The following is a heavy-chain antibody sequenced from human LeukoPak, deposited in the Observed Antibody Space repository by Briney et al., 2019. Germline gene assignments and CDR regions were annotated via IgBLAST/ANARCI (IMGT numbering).Heavy chain of an antibody. Sequence: SETLSLTCTVSGGSISSGSYYWGWIRQPPGKGLEWIGSIYYSGSTYYNPSLKSRVTISVDTSKNQFSLKLSSVTAADTALYYCARQGLAARTNLNTWFDPWGQGSLVSVSS. J-gene: IGHJ5*02. CDR2: IYYSGST. CDR1: GGSISSGSYY. D-gene: IGHD6-13*01. CDR3: ARQGLAARTNLNTWFDP. V-gene: IGHV4-39*01.